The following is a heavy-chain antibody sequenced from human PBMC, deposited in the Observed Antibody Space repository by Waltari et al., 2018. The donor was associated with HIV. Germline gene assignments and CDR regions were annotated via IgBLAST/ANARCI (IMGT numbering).Heavy chain of an antibody. CDR3: AKEYYYDSSWGYFDY. CDR2: ISGSGGST. CDR1: GFPFRRYA. D-gene: IGHD3-22*01. Sequence: EVQLLESGGGLVQPGGSLRLSCAASGFPFRRYAMRRVRQAPGKGLEWVSAISGSGGSTYYADSVKGRFTISRDNSKNTLYLQMNSLRAEDTAVYYCAKEYYYDSSWGYFDYWGQGTLVTVSS. V-gene: IGHV3-23*01. J-gene: IGHJ4*02.